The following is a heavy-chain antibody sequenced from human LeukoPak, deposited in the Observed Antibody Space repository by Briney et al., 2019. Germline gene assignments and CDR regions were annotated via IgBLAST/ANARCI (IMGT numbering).Heavy chain of an antibody. V-gene: IGHV1-69*04. CDR3: ASGLGFCSGSDCTNLVKDYYYGMNV. Sequence: ASVKVSCKASGGSFSNYAFSWVRQAPGQGLEWMGRITPIVDIATYIQKFQGRVTITANKFTSTAYMELSSLTSKDTAVYYCASGLGFCSGSDCTNLVKDYYYGMNVWGQGTAVTVSS. J-gene: IGHJ6*02. CDR1: GGSFSNYA. CDR2: ITPIVDIA. D-gene: IGHD2-15*01.